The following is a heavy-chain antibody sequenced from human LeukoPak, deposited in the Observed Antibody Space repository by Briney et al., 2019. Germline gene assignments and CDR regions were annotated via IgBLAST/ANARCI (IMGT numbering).Heavy chain of an antibody. CDR3: ARDLVVATGPDY. Sequence: GGSLSLSCAASGFTLSSYWMHWVRQAPGKGLVWVSRIDNYGSRTNYADSVKGRFTISRDNAKNTLYLQMNSLRADDTAVYYCARDLVVATGPDYWGQGTLVTVSS. J-gene: IGHJ4*02. CDR2: IDNYGSRT. V-gene: IGHV3-74*01. D-gene: IGHD5-12*01. CDR1: GFTLSSYW.